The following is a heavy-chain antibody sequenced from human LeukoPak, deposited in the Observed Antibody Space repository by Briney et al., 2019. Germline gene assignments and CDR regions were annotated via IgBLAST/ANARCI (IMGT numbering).Heavy chain of an antibody. CDR2: ISGSGGTT. CDR1: GFTFSSYA. J-gene: IGHJ4*02. V-gene: IGHV3-23*01. CDR3: AKARNYDFWSNFDY. Sequence: PGGSLRLSCAASGFTFSSYAMSWVRQAPGKGLEWVSYISGSGGTTYYADSVKGRFTISRDNSKNTLYLQMNSLRADDTAVHYCAKARNYDFWSNFDYWGQGTLVTVSS. D-gene: IGHD3-3*01.